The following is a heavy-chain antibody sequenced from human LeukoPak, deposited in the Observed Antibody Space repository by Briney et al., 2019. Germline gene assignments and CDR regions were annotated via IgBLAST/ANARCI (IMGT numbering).Heavy chain of an antibody. CDR3: AKDQPWTYEIAAADY. V-gene: IGHV3-23*01. CDR1: GFTFSSYA. CDR2: ISGSGSST. Sequence: GGSLRLSCAASGFTFSSYAMSWVRQAPGKGLEWVSAISGSGSSTYYADSVKGRFTISRDNSKNTLYLQMNSLRAEDTAVYYCAKDQPWTYEIAAADYWGQGTLVTVSS. J-gene: IGHJ4*02. D-gene: IGHD6-13*01.